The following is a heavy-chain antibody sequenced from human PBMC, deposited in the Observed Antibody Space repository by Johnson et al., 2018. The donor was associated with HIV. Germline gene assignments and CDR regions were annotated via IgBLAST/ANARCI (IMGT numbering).Heavy chain of an antibody. D-gene: IGHD1-7*01. V-gene: IGHV3-30*02. CDR3: ARDTIRELQLPDGFDV. J-gene: IGHJ3*01. Sequence: QVQLVESGGGLVQPGGSLRLSCAASGFTFSSYAMSWVRQAPGKGLEWVAFIRYDGSNKYYADSVKGRFTTSSDNSKNTVYLKMNSLRAEDTAVYYCARDTIRELQLPDGFDVWGQGTMVTVSS. CDR1: GFTFSSYA. CDR2: IRYDGSNK.